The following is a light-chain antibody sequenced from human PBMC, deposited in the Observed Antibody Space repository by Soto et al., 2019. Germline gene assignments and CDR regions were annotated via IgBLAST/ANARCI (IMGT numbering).Light chain of an antibody. J-gene: IGKJ4*01. Sequence: EIKMTKPPSSLSASVGDRVTTTCRASQGFTNYLPCYQQKQGKIPTLLIFAASTWQSGVPSRFTGSGSGTDFTLTISSLQPEDVATYYCQKYTSVPSFGGGTKVEIK. CDR1: QGFTNY. CDR3: QKYTSVPS. V-gene: IGKV1-27*01. CDR2: AAS.